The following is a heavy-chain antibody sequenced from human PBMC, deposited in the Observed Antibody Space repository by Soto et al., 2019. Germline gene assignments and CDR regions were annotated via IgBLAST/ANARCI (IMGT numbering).Heavy chain of an antibody. Sequence: EVQVVESGGGLVQPGGSLRLSCAASGFAFSSYSMNWVRQAPGKGLEWLSYISDSSSTIYYADSVKGRFTISRDNAKNSLYLQMNSLRAEDTAVYYCARAPSSGSYYNGDYWGQGTLVTVSS. CDR3: ARAPSSGSYYNGDY. J-gene: IGHJ4*02. CDR1: GFAFSSYS. CDR2: ISDSSSTI. V-gene: IGHV3-48*04. D-gene: IGHD3-10*01.